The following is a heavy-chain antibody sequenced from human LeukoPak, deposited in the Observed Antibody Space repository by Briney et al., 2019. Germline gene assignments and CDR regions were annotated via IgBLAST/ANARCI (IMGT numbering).Heavy chain of an antibody. Sequence: GGSLRLSCASSGFTFSDYWMSWVGQAPGKGLEGVANIKQDGSEKYYVDSVKGRFTISRDNAKNSLYLQMNSLRAEDTAVYYCVRYRAYFDSSGFYNLDYWGQGTLVTVSS. V-gene: IGHV3-7*01. CDR1: GFTFSDYW. J-gene: IGHJ4*02. D-gene: IGHD3-22*01. CDR2: IKQDGSEK. CDR3: VRYRAYFDSSGFYNLDY.